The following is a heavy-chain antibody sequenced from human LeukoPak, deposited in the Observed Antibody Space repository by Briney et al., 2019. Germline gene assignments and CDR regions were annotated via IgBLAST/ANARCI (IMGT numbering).Heavy chain of an antibody. CDR2: INHSGST. D-gene: IGHD2-2*01. CDR1: GGSFSGYY. Sequence: PSETLSLTCAVYGGSFSGYYWSWIRQPPGKGLEWIGEINHSGSTNYNPSLKSRVTISVDTSKNQFSLKLSSVTAADTAVYYCAGYCSSTSCYFLDYWGQGTLVTVSS. V-gene: IGHV4-34*01. J-gene: IGHJ4*02. CDR3: AGYCSSTSCYFLDY.